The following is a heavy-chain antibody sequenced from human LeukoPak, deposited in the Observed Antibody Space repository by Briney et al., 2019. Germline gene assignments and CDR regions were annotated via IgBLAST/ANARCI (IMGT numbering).Heavy chain of an antibody. Sequence: SETLSLTCTVSGGSISSSSYYWGWIRQPPGKGLEWIGSIYYSGSTYYNPSLKSRVTITVDTSKNQFSLKLSSVTAADTAVYYCARDRSSSSWYFGWFDPWGQGTLVTVSS. CDR1: GGSISSSSYY. V-gene: IGHV4-39*07. CDR3: ARDRSSSSWYFGWFDP. D-gene: IGHD6-13*01. CDR2: IYYSGST. J-gene: IGHJ5*02.